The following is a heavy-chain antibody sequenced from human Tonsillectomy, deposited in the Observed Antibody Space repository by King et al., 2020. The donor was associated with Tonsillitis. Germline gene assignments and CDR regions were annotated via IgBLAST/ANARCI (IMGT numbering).Heavy chain of an antibody. V-gene: IGHV4-31*03. CDR3: ARFSPGDGDPYYFDY. J-gene: IGHJ4*02. CDR2: IYYSWSP. Sequence: QLQESGPGLVKPSQTLSLTCTVSGGSISSGGYYWSWIRQHPGKGLEWIGYIYYSWSPYYNPSLKSRVTISVDTSKKQFSLKRSSVTAADTAVYYCARFSPGDGDPYYFDYWGQGTLVTVSS. CDR1: GGSISSGGYY. D-gene: IGHD7-27*01.